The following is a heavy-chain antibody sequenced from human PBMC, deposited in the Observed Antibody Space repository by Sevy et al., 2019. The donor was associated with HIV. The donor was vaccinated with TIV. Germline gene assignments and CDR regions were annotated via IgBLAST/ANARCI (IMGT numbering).Heavy chain of an antibody. CDR1: GFSFNSYD. CDR2: IGPTGDT. CDR3: TRAAVAGSNRFDP. V-gene: IGHV3-13*01. Sequence: GGSLRLSCEASGFSFNSYDMHWVRQAPGKGPEWVSGIGPTGDTNYSGSVKGRFTISRQNAKNSLYLQMRSLGVGDTADYYCTRAAVAGSNRFDPWGQGTLVTVSS. D-gene: IGHD6-19*01. J-gene: IGHJ5*02.